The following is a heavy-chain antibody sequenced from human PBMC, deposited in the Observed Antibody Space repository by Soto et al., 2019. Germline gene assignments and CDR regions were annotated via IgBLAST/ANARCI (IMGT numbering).Heavy chain of an antibody. Sequence: VKVCKNVYLGSCSSYAISWVRQAPGQGLEWMGGIIPIFGTANYAQKFQGRVTITADKSTSTAYMELSSLRSEDTAVYYCASELIRPGIAAADLERWFDPWGQGTLVTVSS. CDR3: ASELIRPGIAAADLERWFDP. J-gene: IGHJ5*02. CDR1: LGSCSSYA. V-gene: IGHV1-69*06. CDR2: IIPIFGTA. D-gene: IGHD6-13*01.